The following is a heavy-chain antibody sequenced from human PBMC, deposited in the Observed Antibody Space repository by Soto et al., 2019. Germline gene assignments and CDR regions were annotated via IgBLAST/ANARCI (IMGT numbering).Heavy chain of an antibody. J-gene: IGHJ3*02. CDR3: GRDAAAGVAAKGAFDI. CDR2: ISYDGSNK. D-gene: IGHD6-13*01. V-gene: IGHV3-30-3*01. Sequence: GSLRLSCAASGFTFSSYAMHWVRQAPGKGLEWVAVISYDGSNKYYADSVKGRFTISRDNSKNTLYLQMNSLRAEDTAVYYCGRDAAAGVAAKGAFDIWGQGTMVTVSS. CDR1: GFTFSSYA.